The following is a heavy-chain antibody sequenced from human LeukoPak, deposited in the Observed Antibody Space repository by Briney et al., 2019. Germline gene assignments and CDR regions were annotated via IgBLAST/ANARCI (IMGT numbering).Heavy chain of an antibody. CDR1: GFTFSSYA. V-gene: IGHV3-66*01. D-gene: IGHD5-18*01. CDR2: IYSGGST. CDR3: ARFVLGYSYGEVAFDI. J-gene: IGHJ3*02. Sequence: GGSLRLSCAASGFTFSSYAMSWVRQAPGKGLEWVSVIYSGGSTYYADSVKGRFTISRDNSKNTLYLQMNSLRAEDTAVYYCARFVLGYSYGEVAFDIWGQGTMVTVSS.